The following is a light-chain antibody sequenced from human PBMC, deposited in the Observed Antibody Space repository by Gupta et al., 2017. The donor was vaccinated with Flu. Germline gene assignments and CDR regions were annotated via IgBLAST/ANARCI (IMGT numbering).Light chain of an antibody. J-gene: IGKJ5*01. CDR3: QQYYNPPRS. CDR2: DTS. CDR1: QDISNY. V-gene: IGKV1-33*01. Sequence: PSSLSASVGDRVTITCQASQDISNYLNWYQQKPGKAPKLLIYDTSNLETRVPSRFSGSGSGTDFTFTISSLQPEDIATYYCQQYYNPPRSFGQGTRVEIK.